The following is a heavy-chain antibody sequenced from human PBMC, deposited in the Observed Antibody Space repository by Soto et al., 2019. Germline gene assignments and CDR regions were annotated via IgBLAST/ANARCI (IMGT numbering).Heavy chain of an antibody. D-gene: IGHD3-10*01. Sequence: EVQLAESGGGMVQPGGSLRLSCVASGFTFSSYDMHWVRQAPGKGLEYVSSISSNGGTTYYGNSVKGRFTISKDNTKNTINLQMGSLSAENMAGYYWVSRVSGNYDYWGQGTLVTVSS. CDR1: GFTFSSYD. CDR3: VSRVSGNYDY. V-gene: IGHV3-64*01. CDR2: ISSNGGTT. J-gene: IGHJ4*02.